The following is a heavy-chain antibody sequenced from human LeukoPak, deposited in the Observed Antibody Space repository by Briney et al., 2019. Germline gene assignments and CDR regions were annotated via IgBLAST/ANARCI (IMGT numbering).Heavy chain of an antibody. Sequence: PSETLSLTCTVSGGSISSGSYYWSWIRQPAGKGLEWIGRSYTSGSTDYNPSLKSRVTISVDTSKNQFSLKLSSVTAADTAVYYCARDLRGSSWYLDYWGQGTLVTVSS. CDR1: GGSISSGSYY. CDR2: SYTSGST. CDR3: ARDLRGSSWYLDY. J-gene: IGHJ4*02. D-gene: IGHD6-13*01. V-gene: IGHV4-61*02.